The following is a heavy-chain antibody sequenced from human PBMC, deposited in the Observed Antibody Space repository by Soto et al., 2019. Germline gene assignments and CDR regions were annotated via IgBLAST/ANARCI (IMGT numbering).Heavy chain of an antibody. J-gene: IGHJ4*02. D-gene: IGHD6-19*01. CDR3: ARGPRDSSGWFLGY. CDR1: GYTFTSYD. V-gene: IGHV1-8*01. Sequence: ASVKVSCKASGYTFTSYDINWVRQATGQGLEWMGWMNPNSGNTGYAQKFQGRVTMTRNTSISTAYMELSSLRSEDTAVYYCARGPRDSSGWFLGYWGQGTLVTVSS. CDR2: MNPNSGNT.